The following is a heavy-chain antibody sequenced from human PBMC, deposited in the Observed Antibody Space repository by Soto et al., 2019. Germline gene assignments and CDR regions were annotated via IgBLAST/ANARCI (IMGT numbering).Heavy chain of an antibody. J-gene: IGHJ4*02. D-gene: IGHD6-6*01. CDR2: ISQSGNT. CDR3: ARAPKVSGSSQTRPDF. Sequence: PSETLSLTCSIYSGSLSGYYWSWIRQPPGKGLEWIGEISQSGNTNYSPSLKRRVSISIDTSKKQFSLNLASVSAADTAVYYCARAPKVSGSSQTRPDFWGQGTLVTVSS. CDR1: SGSLSGYY. V-gene: IGHV4-34*01.